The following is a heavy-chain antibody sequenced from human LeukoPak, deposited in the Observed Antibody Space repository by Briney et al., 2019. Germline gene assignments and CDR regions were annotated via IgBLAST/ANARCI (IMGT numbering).Heavy chain of an antibody. CDR3: ARDATMVPLYYYYYMDV. CDR1: GFTFRNYN. V-gene: IGHV3-21*01. J-gene: IGHJ6*03. CDR2: INSSSGYI. D-gene: IGHD3-10*01. Sequence: GGSLRLSCAASGFTFRNYNMNWVRQAPGKGLEWVSSINSSSGYIYYADSVKGRFTISRDNAKNSLYLQMDSLRAEDTAVYYCARDATMVPLYYYYYMDVWGKGTTVTVSS.